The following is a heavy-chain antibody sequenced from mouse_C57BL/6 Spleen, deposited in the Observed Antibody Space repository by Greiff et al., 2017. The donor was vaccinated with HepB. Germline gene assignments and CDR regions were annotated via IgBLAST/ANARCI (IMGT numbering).Heavy chain of an antibody. J-gene: IGHJ3*01. V-gene: IGHV5-4*01. CDR3: ARDRGGYYQGLFAY. D-gene: IGHD2-3*01. CDR1: GFTFSSYA. CDR2: ISDGGSYT. Sequence: EVKLMESGGGLVKPGGSLKLSCAASGFTFSSYAMSWVRQTPEKRLEWVATISDGGSYTYYPDNVKGRFTISRDNAKNNLYLQMSHLKSEDTAMYYCARDRGGYYQGLFAYWGQGTLVTVSA.